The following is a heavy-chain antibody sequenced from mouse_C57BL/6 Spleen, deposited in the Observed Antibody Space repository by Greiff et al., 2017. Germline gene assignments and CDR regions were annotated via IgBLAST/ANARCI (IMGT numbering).Heavy chain of an antibody. D-gene: IGHD1-1*01. J-gene: IGHJ3*01. Sequence: QVQLQQPGAELVRPGTSVKLSCKASGYTFTSYWMHWVKQRPGQGLEWIGVIDPSDSYTNYNQKFKGKATLTVDTSSSTAYMQRSSLTSEDSAVYYCARDGDYYGSSLAWFAYWGQGTLVTVSA. CDR3: ARDGDYYGSSLAWFAY. CDR2: IDPSDSYT. V-gene: IGHV1-59*01. CDR1: GYTFTSYW.